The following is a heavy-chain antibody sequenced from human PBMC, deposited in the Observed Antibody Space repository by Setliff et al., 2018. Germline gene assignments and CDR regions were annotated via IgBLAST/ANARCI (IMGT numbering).Heavy chain of an antibody. Sequence: GGSLRLSCAASGFTFSSYSMSWVRQAPGKGLEWVANIKQDGSEKYYLDSVKGRFTISRDNAKKSLYLQMNSLRAEDTAVYYCARARYCSSTSCYYYYYMDVWGKGTTVTVSS. CDR1: GFTFSSYS. D-gene: IGHD2-2*01. V-gene: IGHV3-7*01. J-gene: IGHJ6*03. CDR2: IKQDGSEK. CDR3: ARARYCSSTSCYYYYYMDV.